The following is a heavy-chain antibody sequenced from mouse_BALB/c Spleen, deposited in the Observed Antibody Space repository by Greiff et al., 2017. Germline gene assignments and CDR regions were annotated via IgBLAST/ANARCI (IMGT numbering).Heavy chain of an antibody. CDR3: ARYSDYGNYPRRYFDV. J-gene: IGHJ1*01. CDR2: ISSGGGNT. Sequence: EVKLVESGGGLVKPGGSLKLSCAASGFTFSSYTMSWVRQTPEKRLEWVATISSGGGNTYYPDSVKGRFTISRDNAKNNLYLQMSSLRSEDTALYYCARYSDYGNYPRRYFDVWGAGTTVTVSS. CDR1: GFTFSSYT. D-gene: IGHD2-1*01. V-gene: IGHV5-9*03.